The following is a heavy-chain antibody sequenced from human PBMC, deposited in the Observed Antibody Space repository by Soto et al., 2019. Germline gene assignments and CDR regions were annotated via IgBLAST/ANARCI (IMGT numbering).Heavy chain of an antibody. D-gene: IGHD2-8*01. V-gene: IGHV1-18*01. CDR3: AKNGQPPYYYYGLDV. J-gene: IGHJ6*02. CDR1: GYTFTRYG. Sequence: QGNLVQSEAEVKKSGASVKVSCKASGYTFTRYGISWVRQAPGQGLEWMGWISGYNGDTNYAPKFQGRVSMTIDTSTTTAYMELRSLTSDDTAVYYCAKNGQPPYYYYGLDVWGQGTKVTVSS. CDR2: ISGYNGDT.